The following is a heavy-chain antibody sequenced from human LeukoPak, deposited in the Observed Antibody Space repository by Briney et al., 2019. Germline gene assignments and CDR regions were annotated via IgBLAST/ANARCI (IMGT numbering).Heavy chain of an antibody. CDR2: INPNSGGT. Sequence: ASVKVSCKASGYTFTGYYMHWVRQAPGQGLEWMGWINPNSGGTNYAQKFQGGVTMTRDTSISTAYMELSRLRSDDTAVYYCARDRGGITIFGVVTHDAFDIWGQGTMVTVSS. D-gene: IGHD3-3*01. CDR1: GYTFTGYY. V-gene: IGHV1-2*02. CDR3: ARDRGGITIFGVVTHDAFDI. J-gene: IGHJ3*02.